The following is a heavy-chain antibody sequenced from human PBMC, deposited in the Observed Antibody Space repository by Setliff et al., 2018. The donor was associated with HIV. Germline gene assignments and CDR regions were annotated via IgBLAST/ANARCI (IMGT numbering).Heavy chain of an antibody. V-gene: IGHV3-64*02. CDR2: ISSNGGST. CDR3: AREGYSSGWYYFDY. Sequence: SSETLSLTCAVYGGSFSGYYWSWIRQPPGKGLEWVSTISSNGGSTYYADSVKGRFTISRDNSKNTLYLQMGSLRAEDMAVYYCAREGYSSGWYYFDYWGQGTLVTVSS. D-gene: IGHD6-19*01. CDR1: GGSFSGYY. J-gene: IGHJ4*02.